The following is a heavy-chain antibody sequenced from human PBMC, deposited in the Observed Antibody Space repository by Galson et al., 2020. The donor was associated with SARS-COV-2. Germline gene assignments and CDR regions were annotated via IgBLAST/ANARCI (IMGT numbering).Heavy chain of an antibody. D-gene: IGHD3-10*01. J-gene: IGHJ6*02. CDR1: GGSIRNRDYY. CDR3: ARHYRDGSGSYGGGYGMDV. V-gene: IGHV4-39*01. Sequence: SETLSLTCTVSGGSIRNRDYYWGWIRQPPGKGLEWIASIYSSGSIYYNPSLKSRVTISVDTSKNQFSLNLSSVTAADTAVYYCARHYRDGSGSYGGGYGMDVWGQGTTVTVS. CDR2: IYSSGSI.